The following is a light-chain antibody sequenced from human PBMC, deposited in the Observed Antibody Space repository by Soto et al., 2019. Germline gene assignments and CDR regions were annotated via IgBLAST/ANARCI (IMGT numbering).Light chain of an antibody. CDR3: QPYNNWPLT. CDR1: QNISRI. J-gene: IGKJ4*01. CDR2: GTS. V-gene: IGKV3-15*01. Sequence: EVVMTQSPVTLSVSPGERATLSCRASQNISRIVAWYQXKLGQGXXFLIYGTSTRAGGVPTRFSGSRSGAEFTLTINSLQSEDFAVYYCQPYNNWPLTFGGGT.